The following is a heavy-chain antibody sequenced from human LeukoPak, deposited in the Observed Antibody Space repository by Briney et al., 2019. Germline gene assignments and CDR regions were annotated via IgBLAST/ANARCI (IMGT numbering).Heavy chain of an antibody. CDR2: FDPEDGET. Sequence: ASVKVSCKVSGYTLTELSMHWVRQAPGKGLEWVGGFDPEDGETIYAQKFQGRVTMTEDTSTDTAYMELSSLRSEDTAVYYCATWGVRGVIPGPYYFDYWGQGTLVTVSS. J-gene: IGHJ4*02. CDR3: ATWGVRGVIPGPYYFDY. V-gene: IGHV1-24*01. CDR1: GYTLTELS. D-gene: IGHD3-10*01.